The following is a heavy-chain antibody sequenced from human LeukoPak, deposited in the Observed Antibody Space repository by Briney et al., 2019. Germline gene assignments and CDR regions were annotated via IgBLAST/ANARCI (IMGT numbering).Heavy chain of an antibody. V-gene: IGHV1-8*01. D-gene: IGHD2-2*01. CDR1: GYTFTSYD. CDR3: ARPPNCSSTSCYGYYYGMDV. CDR2: MNPNSGNT. Sequence: GASVKVSCKAPGYTFTSYDINWVRQATGQGLEWMGWMNPNSGNTGYAQKFQGRVTMTRNTSISTAYMELSSLRSEDTAVYYCARPPNCSSTSCYGYYYGMDVWGQGTTVTVSS. J-gene: IGHJ6*02.